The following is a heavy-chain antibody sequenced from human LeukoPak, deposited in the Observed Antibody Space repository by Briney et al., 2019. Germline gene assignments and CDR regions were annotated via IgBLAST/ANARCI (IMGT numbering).Heavy chain of an antibody. V-gene: IGHV3-7*03. CDR2: IKEDGSEK. J-gene: IGHJ4*02. D-gene: IGHD2-8*02. CDR3: ARDPDPDTVDY. CDR1: GFTFSRYW. Sequence: GGSRRLSCVASGFTFSRYWMSWVRQAPGKGLEWVANIKEDGSEKYYVDSVKGRFTISRDNAKNSLYLQMNSLRTEDTAVYFCARDPDPDTVDYWGQGTLVTVSS.